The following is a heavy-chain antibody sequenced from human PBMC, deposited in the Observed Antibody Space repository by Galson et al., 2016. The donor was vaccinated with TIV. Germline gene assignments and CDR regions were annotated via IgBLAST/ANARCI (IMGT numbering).Heavy chain of an antibody. D-gene: IGHD5-18*01. CDR1: GGTFSGYA. V-gene: IGHV1-69*05. J-gene: IGHJ4*02. Sequence: SVKVSCKASGGTFSGYAVSWVRQAPGQGLEWVGGIIPIFGTSNYAQRFQGRVTITTDESTADSTSTAYMELSSLRSEDTAVYYCAKSIGGYSFGYFHYWGQGTLVTVSS. CDR2: IIPIFGTS. CDR3: AKSIGGYSFGYFHY.